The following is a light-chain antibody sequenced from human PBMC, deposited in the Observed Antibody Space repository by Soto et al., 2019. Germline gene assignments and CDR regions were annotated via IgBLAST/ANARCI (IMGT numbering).Light chain of an antibody. V-gene: IGKV1-39*01. CDR2: AAS. Sequence: DIQMTQSPSSLSASVGDSVTITCRASQSISNYLNLYQQKPGKAPKLLVYAASSLQSGVPSRFSGSGSVTDFTLTISSLQPEAFATYYCQQSYSTPYTFGPGTNVDIK. CDR3: QQSYSTPYT. J-gene: IGKJ3*01. CDR1: QSISNY.